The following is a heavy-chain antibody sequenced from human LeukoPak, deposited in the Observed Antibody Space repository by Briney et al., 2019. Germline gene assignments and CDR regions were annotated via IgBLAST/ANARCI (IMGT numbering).Heavy chain of an antibody. Sequence: SVKVSCKASGGTFSSYAISWVRQAPGQGLEWMGGIIPIFGTANYAQKFQGRVTITADKSTSTACMELSSLRSEDTAVYYCARAPIAAGGKELRDWGQGTLVTVSS. CDR3: ARAPIAAGGKELRD. CDR2: IIPIFGTA. D-gene: IGHD6-13*01. V-gene: IGHV1-69*06. J-gene: IGHJ4*02. CDR1: GGTFSSYA.